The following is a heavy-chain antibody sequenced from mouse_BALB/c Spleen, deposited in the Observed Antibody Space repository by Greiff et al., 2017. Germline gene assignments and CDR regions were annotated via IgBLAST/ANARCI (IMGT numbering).Heavy chain of an antibody. V-gene: IGHV1-4*02. J-gene: IGHJ3*01. Sequence: QVQLQQSAAELARPGASVKMSCKASGYTFTSYTMHWVKQRPGQGLEWIGYINPSSGYTEYNQKFKDKTTLTADKSSSTAYMQLSSLTSEDSAVYYCAREDSAWFAYWGQGTLVTVSA. CDR1: GYTFTSYT. CDR3: AREDSAWFAY. CDR2: INPSSGYT.